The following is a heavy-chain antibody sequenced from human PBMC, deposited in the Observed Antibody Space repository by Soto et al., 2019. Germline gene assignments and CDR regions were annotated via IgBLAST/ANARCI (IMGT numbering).Heavy chain of an antibody. CDR1: GGSISSGGYY. CDR3: ARVVDFWSGSYYMDV. D-gene: IGHD3-3*01. V-gene: IGHV4-31*03. J-gene: IGHJ6*03. CDR2: IYYSGST. Sequence: PSETLSLTCTVSGGSISSGGYYWSWIRQHPGKGLEWIGYIYYSGSTYYNPSLKSRVTISVDTSKNQFSLKLSSVTAADTAVYYCARVVDFWSGSYYMDVWGKGTTVTVSS.